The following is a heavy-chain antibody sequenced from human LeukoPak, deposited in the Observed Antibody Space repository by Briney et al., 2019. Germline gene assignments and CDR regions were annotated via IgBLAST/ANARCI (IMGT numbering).Heavy chain of an antibody. CDR1: GFTFSSYS. V-gene: IGHV3-48*01. CDR3: AREYCSGGSCRWFDP. D-gene: IGHD2-15*01. J-gene: IGHJ5*02. CDR2: IISSSSTI. Sequence: GGSLRLSCAASGFTFSSYSMNWVRQAPGKGLDWVSYIISSSSTIYYADSVKGRFTISRDNAKNSLYLQMNSLRAEDTAVYYCAREYCSGGSCRWFDPWGQGTLVTVSS.